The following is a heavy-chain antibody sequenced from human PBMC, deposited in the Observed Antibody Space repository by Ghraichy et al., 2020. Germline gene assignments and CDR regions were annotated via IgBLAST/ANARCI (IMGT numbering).Heavy chain of an antibody. CDR2: IYYSGST. CDR3: ARIMRENYYDSSGYYGYYYYGMDV. V-gene: IGHV4-59*01. Sequence: SETLSLTCTVSGGSISSYYWSWIRQPPGKGLEWIGYIYYSGSTNYNPSLKSRVTISVDTSKNQFSLKLSSVTAADTAVYYCARIMRENYYDSSGYYGYYYYGMDVWGQGTTVTVSS. J-gene: IGHJ6*02. CDR1: GGSISSYY. D-gene: IGHD3-22*01.